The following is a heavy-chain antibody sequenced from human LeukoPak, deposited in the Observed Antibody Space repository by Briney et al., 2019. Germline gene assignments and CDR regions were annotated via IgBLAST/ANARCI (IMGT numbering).Heavy chain of an antibody. D-gene: IGHD3-22*01. V-gene: IGHV4-61*02. J-gene: IGHJ3*02. Sequence: SETLSLTCTVSGGSISSGSYCWSWIRQPAGKGLEWIGRIYTSGSTNYNPSLKSRVTISVDTSKNQFSLKLSSVTAADTAVYYCARGSLGYDSSGYTPAFDIWGQGTMVTVSS. CDR1: GGSISSGSYC. CDR3: ARGSLGYDSSGYTPAFDI. CDR2: IYTSGST.